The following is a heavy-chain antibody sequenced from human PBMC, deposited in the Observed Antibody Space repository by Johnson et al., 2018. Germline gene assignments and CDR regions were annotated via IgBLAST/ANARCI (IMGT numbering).Heavy chain of an antibody. CDR2: SHNRGNTNS. CDR1: GGSISHYS. V-gene: IGHV4-59*01. J-gene: IGHJ6*02. Sequence: QVQLQESGPGLVKPSETLSLTCTVSGGSISHYSWSWIRQAPGKGLEWIGYSHNRGNTNSTYSASPKSRVPITIDTAKNQISLKLASVPAGDTALYYCARGLGRFYDVGMHVWGQGTTVTVSS. CDR3: ARGLGRFYDVGMHV. D-gene: IGHD5/OR15-5a*01.